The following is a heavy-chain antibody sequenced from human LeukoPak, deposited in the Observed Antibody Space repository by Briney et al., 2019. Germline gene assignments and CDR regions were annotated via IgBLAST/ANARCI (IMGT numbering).Heavy chain of an antibody. Sequence: GGSLRLSCAASGFAFINYGMSWVRQAPGKGLEWVSVISGSGGNTYYADPVKGRFTISRDNSKNTLYMQMNSLRAEDTAVYYCAKAPTPVVAATLFHHRGQGTLVTVSS. CDR3: AKAPTPVVAATLFHH. J-gene: IGHJ1*01. CDR2: ISGSGGNT. CDR1: GFAFINYG. D-gene: IGHD2-15*01. V-gene: IGHV3-23*01.